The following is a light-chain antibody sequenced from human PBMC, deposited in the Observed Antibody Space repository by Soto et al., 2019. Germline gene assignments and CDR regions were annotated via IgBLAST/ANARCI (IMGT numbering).Light chain of an antibody. J-gene: IGKJ2*01. CDR3: QQSYNTPYT. CDR1: QTVSITY. V-gene: IGKV3-20*01. CDR2: GAS. Sequence: VLTQSPGTLSLSPGESATLSCRASQTVSITYLTWYQQKPGQAPRLLIFGASKRATGIPDRFSGSGSGRDFTLTISGLEPEDFAVYYCQQSYNTPYTFGQGTKLEIK.